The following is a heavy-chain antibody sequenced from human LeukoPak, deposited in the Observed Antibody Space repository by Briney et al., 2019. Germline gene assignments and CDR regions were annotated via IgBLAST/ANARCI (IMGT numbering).Heavy chain of an antibody. J-gene: IGHJ4*02. Sequence: GRSLRFSCSASGFTISSYGRHWVRQAPGKGLEWVAVISSDGVNKYSADSVKGRFTISRDNSKNTLYLQMNSLRAEDTAVYYCAKGQNYYDGGGSYPTYCWEQGTPVTVSS. CDR1: GFTISSYG. CDR2: ISSDGVNK. CDR3: AKGQNYYDGGGSYPTYC. V-gene: IGHV3-30*18. D-gene: IGHD3-22*01.